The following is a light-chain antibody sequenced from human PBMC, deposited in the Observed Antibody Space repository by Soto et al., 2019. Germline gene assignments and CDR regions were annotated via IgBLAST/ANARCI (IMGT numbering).Light chain of an antibody. CDR2: KAT. CDR1: QSISDW. V-gene: IGKV1-5*03. Sequence: DIQMTQSPSTLSASVGDRVTITCRASQSISDWLAWYQQKPGKAPKLLIYKATTLEGGVPSRFSGSESGTDSTLPISGLQPDDFASYDCQQYDTYRTFGQGTKVEIK. CDR3: QQYDTYRT. J-gene: IGKJ1*01.